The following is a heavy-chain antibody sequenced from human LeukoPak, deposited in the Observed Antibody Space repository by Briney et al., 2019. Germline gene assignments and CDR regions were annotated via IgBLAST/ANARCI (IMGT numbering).Heavy chain of an antibody. CDR3: ARGHSYSSSFDY. D-gene: IGHD6-13*01. CDR2: INPNSGGT. Sequence: ASVKVSCKASGYTFTGYYMHWVRQAPGQGLEWMGWINPNSGGTNYAQKFQGWVTMTRDTSISTAYMELSRLRSDGTAVYYCARGHSYSSSFDYWGQGTLVTVSS. J-gene: IGHJ4*02. CDR1: GYTFTGYY. V-gene: IGHV1-2*04.